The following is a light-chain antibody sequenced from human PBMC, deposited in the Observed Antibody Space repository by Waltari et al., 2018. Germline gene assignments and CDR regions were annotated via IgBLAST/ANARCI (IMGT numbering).Light chain of an antibody. CDR2: SNN. CDR1: NSNIGSNI. J-gene: IGLJ2*01. Sequence: QSVLTQPPPAPGTPGQRVTISCSGSNSNIGSNIFHWYQQLPGTAPKLLISSNNQRPSGVPYRFSGSKSGTSASLAISGLQSEDEADYYCAAWDVSLNGVVFGGGTKLTVL. V-gene: IGLV1-44*01. CDR3: AAWDVSLNGVV.